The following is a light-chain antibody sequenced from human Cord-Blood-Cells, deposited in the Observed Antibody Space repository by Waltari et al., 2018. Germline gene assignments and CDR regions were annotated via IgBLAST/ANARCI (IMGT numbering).Light chain of an antibody. CDR2: AAS. J-gene: IGKJ4*01. CDR1: QGISSY. CDR3: QQYYSYPLT. V-gene: IGKV1-8*01. Sequence: AIRMTQSPSSFSASTGDRVTITCRASQGISSYLAWYQQKPGKAPKLLIYAASTLQRVVPSRFSGSGSGTDFTLTISCLQSEDFATYYCQQYYSYPLTFGGGTKVEIK.